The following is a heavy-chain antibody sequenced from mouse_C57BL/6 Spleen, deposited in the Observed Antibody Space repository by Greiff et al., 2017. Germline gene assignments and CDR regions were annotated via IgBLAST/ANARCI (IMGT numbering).Heavy chain of an antibody. CDR3: ARGGTYYGNYVGYAMDY. CDR1: GYAFSSSW. V-gene: IGHV1-82*01. CDR2: IYPGDGDT. D-gene: IGHD2-10*01. Sequence: LVEPGASVKISCKASGYAFSSSWMNWVKQRPGKGLEWIGRIYPGDGDTNYNGKFKGKATLTADKSSSTAYMQLSSLTSEDSAVYFCARGGTYYGNYVGYAMDYWGQGTSVTVSS. J-gene: IGHJ4*01.